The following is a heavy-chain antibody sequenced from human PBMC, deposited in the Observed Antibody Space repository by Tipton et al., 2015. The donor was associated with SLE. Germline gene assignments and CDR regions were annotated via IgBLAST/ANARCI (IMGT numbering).Heavy chain of an antibody. D-gene: IGHD3-10*01. CDR3: ARGLIYGSGSPGDS. V-gene: IGHV4-34*01. CDR1: GGSISGYY. CDR2: INHGGST. J-gene: IGHJ4*02. Sequence: LRLSCTVSGGSISGYYWSWIRQPPGKGLEWIGEINHGGSTNYNPSLKSRVTISVDTSKNQFSLRLSSVTAADTAVYYCARGLIYGSGSPGDSWGQGTLVTVSS.